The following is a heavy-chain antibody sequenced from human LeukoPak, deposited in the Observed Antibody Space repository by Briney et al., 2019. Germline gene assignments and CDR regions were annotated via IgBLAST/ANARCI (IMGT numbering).Heavy chain of an antibody. D-gene: IGHD2-15*01. CDR3: ARRTNKGYYFDY. J-gene: IGHJ4*02. Sequence: TWVRQPPGKGLEWIGEIYHSGSTNYNPSLKSRVTISVDKSKNQFSLKLSSVTAADTAVYYCARRTNKGYYFDYWGQGTLVTVSS. V-gene: IGHV4-4*02. CDR2: IYHSGST.